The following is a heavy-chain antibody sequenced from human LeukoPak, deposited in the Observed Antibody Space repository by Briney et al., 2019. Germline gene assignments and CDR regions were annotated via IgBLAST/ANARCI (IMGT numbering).Heavy chain of an antibody. V-gene: IGHV3-23*01. CDR1: GFTFRTYA. CDR3: AKGDYYDFDS. CDR2: ISDSGDST. D-gene: IGHD3-22*01. Sequence: GGSLRLSCAASGFTFRTYAMSWVRQAPGKGLELVSSISDSGDSTYYADSVKGRFTISRDNSKNTLYLQMNSLRAEDTAVYYCAKGDYYDFDSWGQGTLVTVSS. J-gene: IGHJ5*01.